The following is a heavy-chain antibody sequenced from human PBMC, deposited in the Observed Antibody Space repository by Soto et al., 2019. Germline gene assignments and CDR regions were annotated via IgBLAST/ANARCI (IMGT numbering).Heavy chain of an antibody. J-gene: IGHJ5*02. Sequence: SETLSLTCAVSGSSISSGGSSWSWIRPRPGKGLEWLGYIYDSGSTYYNPSLKSRVTISLETSRSQLSLRLSSVSAADTAVYYCARLGKYSQSLDPWGPGTLVTVSA. CDR3: ARLGKYSQSLDP. CDR1: GSSISSGGSS. D-gene: IGHD2-21*01. V-gene: IGHV4-30-2*01. CDR2: IYDSGST.